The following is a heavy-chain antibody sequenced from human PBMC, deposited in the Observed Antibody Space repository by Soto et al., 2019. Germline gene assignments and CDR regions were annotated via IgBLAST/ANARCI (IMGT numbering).Heavy chain of an antibody. Sequence: QVQLVQSGAEVKKPGSSVKVSCKASGGTFSSYTISWVRQAPGQGLEWMGRIIPILGIANYAQKFQGRVTITATNSTSTSSMELSSLRSEAPAVYYCASHQYSYASGAFFDSWGQGTLVTVSS. CDR1: GGTFSSYT. CDR3: ASHQYSYASGAFFDS. D-gene: IGHD3-10*01. CDR2: IIPILGIA. J-gene: IGHJ4*02. V-gene: IGHV1-69*02.